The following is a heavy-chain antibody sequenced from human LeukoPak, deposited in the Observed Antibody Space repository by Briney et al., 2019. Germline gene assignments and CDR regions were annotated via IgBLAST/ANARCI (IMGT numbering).Heavy chain of an antibody. D-gene: IGHD3-22*01. CDR3: ARDPYYDESSGLGDY. Sequence: GGSLRLSCAASGFTFSSYAMSWVRQAPGKGLEWVSAISGSGGSTYNADSVKGRFTISRDNSKNTLYLQMNSLRAEDTAVYYCARDPYYDESSGLGDYWGQGTLVTVSS. V-gene: IGHV3-23*01. CDR2: ISGSGGST. CDR1: GFTFSSYA. J-gene: IGHJ4*02.